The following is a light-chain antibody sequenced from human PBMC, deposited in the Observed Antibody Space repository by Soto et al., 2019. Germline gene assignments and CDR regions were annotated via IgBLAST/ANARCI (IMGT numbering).Light chain of an antibody. CDR1: QSINTW. CDR2: DAS. J-gene: IGKJ1*01. CDR3: QQFNTSPWT. V-gene: IGKV1-5*01. Sequence: DIQMTQSPSTLSASVGYRFTGTCRASQSINTWLAWYQQKPGKAPKLLIYDASSLQSGVPSRFTGRGSGTEFTLTISSLQPDDFATYYCQQFNTSPWTFGQGTKGDIK.